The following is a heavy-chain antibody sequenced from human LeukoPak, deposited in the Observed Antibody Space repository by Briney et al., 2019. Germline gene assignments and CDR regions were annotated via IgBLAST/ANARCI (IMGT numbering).Heavy chain of an antibody. CDR3: ARYDADVLFGYYYFDY. J-gene: IGHJ4*01. CDR2: ISAYSGDP. D-gene: IGHD3-9*01. CDR1: GYTIYNFG. V-gene: IGHV1-18*01. Sequence: ASVRVSCKASGYTIYNFGIAWVRQAPGQGLEWMGWISAYSGDPNYAQKFQGRVTLTTAYMELRNLRSDDTAVYYCARYDADVLFGYYYFDYWGQGTLVTVSS.